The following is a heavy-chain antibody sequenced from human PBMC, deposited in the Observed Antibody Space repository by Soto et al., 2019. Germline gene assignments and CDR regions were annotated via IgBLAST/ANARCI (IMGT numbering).Heavy chain of an antibody. D-gene: IGHD3-10*01. CDR1: GGSISSGGYY. Sequence: SETLSLTCTVSGGSISSGGYYWSWIRQHPGKGLEWIGYIYYSGSTYYNPSLKSRVTISVDTSKNQFSLKLSSVTAADTAVYYCARDFNGEMDYWGQGTLVTVSS. CDR3: ARDFNGEMDY. CDR2: IYYSGST. J-gene: IGHJ4*02. V-gene: IGHV4-31*03.